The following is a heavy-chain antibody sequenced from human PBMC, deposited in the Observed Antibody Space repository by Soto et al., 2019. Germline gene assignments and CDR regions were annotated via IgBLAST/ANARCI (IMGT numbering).Heavy chain of an antibody. Sequence: SETLSLTCTVSGGSISSYYWSWIRQPPGKGLEWIGYIYYSGSTNYNPSLKGRVTISVDTSKNQFSLKLSSVTAADTAVYYCARYSSSWYGVGYWGQGTLVTVS. CDR3: ARYSSSWYGVGY. CDR1: GGSISSYY. CDR2: IYYSGST. V-gene: IGHV4-59*01. J-gene: IGHJ4*02. D-gene: IGHD6-13*01.